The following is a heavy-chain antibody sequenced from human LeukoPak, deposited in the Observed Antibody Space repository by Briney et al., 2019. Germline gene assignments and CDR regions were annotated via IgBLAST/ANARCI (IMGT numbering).Heavy chain of an antibody. J-gene: IGHJ4*02. D-gene: IGHD2/OR15-2a*01. CDR3: ARDYHNKGHDY. CDR1: GLTLSDCY. Sequence: GGSLRLSCAASGLTLSDCYMSWIRQAPGKGLECVAYIYPGGGVIYYADSVEGRFTIFRDNTKNSLYLQMSSLRAEDTAIYYCARDYHNKGHDYWGPGTLVTVSS. CDR2: IYPGGGVI. V-gene: IGHV3-11*01.